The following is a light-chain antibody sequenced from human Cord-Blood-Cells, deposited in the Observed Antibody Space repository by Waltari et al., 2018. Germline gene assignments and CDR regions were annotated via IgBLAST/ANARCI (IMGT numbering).Light chain of an antibody. J-gene: IGLJ2*01. CDR1: SSDVGGYNY. V-gene: IGLV2-14*01. Sequence: QSALTQPASVSGSPGQSITISCTGTSSDVGGYNYVSWYQQHPVKAPRLVIYDVSNRPSGVCNRFCGSKPGNTASLTISGLQADDEADYYCSSYTSSSTLVFGGGTKLTVL. CDR3: SSYTSSSTLV. CDR2: DVS.